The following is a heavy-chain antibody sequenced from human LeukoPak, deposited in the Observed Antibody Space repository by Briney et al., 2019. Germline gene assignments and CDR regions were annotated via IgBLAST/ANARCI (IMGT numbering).Heavy chain of an antibody. CDR1: GASISSGDYF. D-gene: IGHD3-22*01. J-gene: IGHJ4*02. CDR3: ARARSSTYYDFDY. Sequence: SETLSLTCTVSGASISSGDYFWSWIRQPPGKGLEWIGYIYYSGSTYYNPSLKSRITISVETSKNQFSLKLSSVTAADTAVYYCARARSSTYYDFDYWGQGTLVTVFS. V-gene: IGHV4-30-4*01. CDR2: IYYSGST.